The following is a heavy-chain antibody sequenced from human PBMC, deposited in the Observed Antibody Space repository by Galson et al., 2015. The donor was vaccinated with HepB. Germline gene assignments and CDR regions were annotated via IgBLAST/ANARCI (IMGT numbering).Heavy chain of an antibody. CDR3: ARDQRVQGYSGYDFGY. Sequence: SVKVSCKASGYTFTSYGISWVRQAPGQGLEWMGWISAYNGNTNYAQKLQGRVTMTTDTSTSTAYMELRSLRSDDTAVYYCARDQRVQGYSGYDFGYWGQGTLVTVSS. CDR1: GYTFTSYG. CDR2: ISAYNGNT. J-gene: IGHJ4*02. D-gene: IGHD5-12*01. V-gene: IGHV1-18*01.